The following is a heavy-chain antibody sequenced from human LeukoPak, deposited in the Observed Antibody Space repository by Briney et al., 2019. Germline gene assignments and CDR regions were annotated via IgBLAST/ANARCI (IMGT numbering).Heavy chain of an antibody. Sequence: GESLQISCQGSGYSFTSYWIGWVRQLPGKGLEWMGIIYPGDSDTRYSPSFQGQVTISADKSISTAYLQWSSLKASDTAMYYCASSPFNPDSSSWYQNAFDIWGQGRMVTVSS. CDR2: IYPGDSDT. V-gene: IGHV5-51*01. CDR1: GYSFTSYW. CDR3: ASSPFNPDSSSWYQNAFDI. J-gene: IGHJ3*02. D-gene: IGHD6-13*01.